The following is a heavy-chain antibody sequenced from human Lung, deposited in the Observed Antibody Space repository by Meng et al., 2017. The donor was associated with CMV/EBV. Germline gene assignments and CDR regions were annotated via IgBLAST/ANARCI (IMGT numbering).Heavy chain of an antibody. V-gene: IGHV4-59*01. J-gene: IGHJ6*02. D-gene: IGHD5-12*01. CDR2: ISDSGST. CDR3: ARFDIDVEGYYGMDV. CDR1: GDSISTYY. Sequence: SETXSLXXTVSGDSISTYYWNWLRQSPGKGLEWIGYISDSGSTNYNPSLKSRVAFSLDTSKNQFSLKLSSVTAADTAVYYCARFDIDVEGYYGMDVWGQGTXVTVSS.